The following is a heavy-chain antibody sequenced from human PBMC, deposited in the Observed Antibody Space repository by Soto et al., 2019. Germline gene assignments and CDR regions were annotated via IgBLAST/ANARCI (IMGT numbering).Heavy chain of an antibody. V-gene: IGHV1-69*08. CDR1: GGTFSSYT. CDR2: IIPILGIA. Sequence: QVQLVQSGAEVKKPGSSVKVSCKASGGTFSSYTISWVRQAPGQGLEWMGRIIPILGIANYAQKFKGRVTITADKSTSTAYMELSSLRSEDTAVYYCARDASYCSGGSCYFWFDPWGQGTLVTVSA. CDR3: ARDASYCSGGSCYFWFDP. D-gene: IGHD2-15*01. J-gene: IGHJ5*02.